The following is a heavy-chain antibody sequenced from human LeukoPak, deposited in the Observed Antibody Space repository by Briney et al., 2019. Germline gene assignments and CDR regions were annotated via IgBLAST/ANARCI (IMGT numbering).Heavy chain of an antibody. J-gene: IGHJ4*02. D-gene: IGHD1-26*01. CDR2: IYTSGST. V-gene: IGHV4-59*10. Sequence: SETLSLTCAVYGGSFSGYYWSWIRQPAGKGLEWIGRIYTSGSTNYDPSLKSRVTMSVDTSKNQFSLKLSSVTAADTAVYYCAGTYDRELPTFDYWGQGTLVTVSS. CDR1: GGSFSGYY. CDR3: AGTYDRELPTFDY.